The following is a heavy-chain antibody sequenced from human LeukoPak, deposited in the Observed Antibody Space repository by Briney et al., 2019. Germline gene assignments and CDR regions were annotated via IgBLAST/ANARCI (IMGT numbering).Heavy chain of an antibody. CDR2: ISAYNGNT. CDR1: GYTFTSYG. CDR3: ARDLDSGSYLDYYYYYMDV. D-gene: IGHD1-26*01. J-gene: IGHJ6*03. Sequence: ASVKVSCKASGYTFTSYGISWVRQAPGQGLEWMGWISAYNGNTNYAQKLQGRVTMTTDTSTSTAYMELRSLRSDDTAVYYCARDLDSGSYLDYYYYYMDVWGKGTTVTVSS. V-gene: IGHV1-18*01.